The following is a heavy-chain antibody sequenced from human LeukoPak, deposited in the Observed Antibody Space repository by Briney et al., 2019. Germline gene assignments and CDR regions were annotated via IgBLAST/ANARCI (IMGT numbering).Heavy chain of an antibody. CDR3: ATSLLNDSSGYYSGGYDY. J-gene: IGHJ4*02. D-gene: IGHD3-22*01. Sequence: ASVKVSCKVSGYTLTELSMHWVRQAPGKGLEWMGGFDPEDGETIYAQKFQGRVTMTEDTSTDTAYMELSSLRSEDTAVYYCATSLLNDSSGYYSGGYDYWGQGTLVTVSS. V-gene: IGHV1-24*01. CDR2: FDPEDGET. CDR1: GYTLTELS.